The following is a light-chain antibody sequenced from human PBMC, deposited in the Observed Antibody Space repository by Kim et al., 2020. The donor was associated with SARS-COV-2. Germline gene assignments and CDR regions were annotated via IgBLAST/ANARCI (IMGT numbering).Light chain of an antibody. CDR2: GAS. J-gene: IGKJ1*01. CDR1: QSVSSR. V-gene: IGKV3-15*01. Sequence: VSPGARDTVSCRASQSVSSRLAWYHQKPGQALRLLIYGASTRATGIPARFSGSESGTEFTLTISSLQSEDFAVYYCQQYNNWPPTFGQGTKVDIK. CDR3: QQYNNWPPT.